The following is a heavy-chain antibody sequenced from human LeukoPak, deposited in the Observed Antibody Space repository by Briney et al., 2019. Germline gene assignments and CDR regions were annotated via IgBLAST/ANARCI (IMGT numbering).Heavy chain of an antibody. CDR2: ISWNSGRM. CDR3: AKARSGSLSS. Sequence: GGSPRLSCAATGLTFDDYAMHWVRQAPAKGLEWVSGISWNSGRMGYADSVKGRFTISRDNAKNSLYLHMTSLRAEQFPLYYCAKARSGSLSSWVQGTLVSVSS. V-gene: IGHV3-9*03. CDR1: GLTFDDYA. D-gene: IGHD6-13*01. J-gene: IGHJ5*02.